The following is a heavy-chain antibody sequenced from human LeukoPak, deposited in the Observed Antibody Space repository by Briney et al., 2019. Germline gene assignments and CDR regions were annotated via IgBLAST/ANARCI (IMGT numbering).Heavy chain of an antibody. D-gene: IGHD2-2*01. J-gene: IGHJ4*02. Sequence: PSETLSLTCAVYGGSFSGYYWSWIRQPPGKGLEWIGEINHSGSTNYNPSLKSRVTISVDTSKNQFSLKLSSVTAADTAVYYCARGRGEIVVVPAPVPFDYWGQGTLVIVSS. V-gene: IGHV4-34*01. CDR3: ARGRGEIVVVPAPVPFDY. CDR2: INHSGST. CDR1: GGSFSGYY.